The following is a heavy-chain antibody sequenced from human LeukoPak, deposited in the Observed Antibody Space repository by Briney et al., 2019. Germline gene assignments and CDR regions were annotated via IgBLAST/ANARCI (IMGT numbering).Heavy chain of an antibody. Sequence: GGSLRLSRAASGLTFSGSAMHWVRQASGKGLAWVGRIRSKAKSYATAYAASVKGRFTISRDDSKNTAYLQMNSLKTEDTAVYYCTGECSGGSCYSADFWGQGTLVTVSS. D-gene: IGHD2-15*01. V-gene: IGHV3-73*01. CDR2: IRSKAKSYAT. CDR3: TGECSGGSCYSADF. J-gene: IGHJ4*02. CDR1: GLTFSGSA.